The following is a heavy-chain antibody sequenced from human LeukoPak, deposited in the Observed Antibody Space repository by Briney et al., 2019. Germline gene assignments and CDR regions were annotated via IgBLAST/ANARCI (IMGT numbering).Heavy chain of an antibody. CDR1: GFTFSSYN. V-gene: IGHV3-21*01. D-gene: IGHD3-10*01. CDR3: ARDGYYYGSGSYYGAPKYYYFGMDV. J-gene: IGHJ6*02. CDR2: ISTRSSDI. Sequence: GGSLRLSCAASGFTFSSYNMNWDRQAPGKGLEWVSSISTRSSDIYYVDPVKGRFTISRDNAKNSLYLQMNSLRAEDTAVYYCARDGYYYGSGSYYGAPKYYYFGMDVWGQGTTVTVSS.